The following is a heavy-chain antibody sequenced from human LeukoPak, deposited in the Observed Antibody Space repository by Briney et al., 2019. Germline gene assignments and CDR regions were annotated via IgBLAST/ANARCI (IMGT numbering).Heavy chain of an antibody. Sequence: TSETLSLTCTVAGGSFSTYYWSWIRQPPGKGLEWIGEINHSGSTNYNPSLKSRVTISVDTSKNQFSLKLSSVTAADTAVYYCARGRIGRTTYGMDVWGQGTTVTVSS. J-gene: IGHJ6*02. CDR1: GGSFSTYY. V-gene: IGHV4-34*01. D-gene: IGHD4-11*01. CDR2: INHSGST. CDR3: ARGRIGRTTYGMDV.